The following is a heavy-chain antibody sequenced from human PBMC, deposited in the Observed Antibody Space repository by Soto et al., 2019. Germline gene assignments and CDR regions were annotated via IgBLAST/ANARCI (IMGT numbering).Heavy chain of an antibody. V-gene: IGHV3-74*01. CDR1: GFTFGNDW. CDR2: MNSDGSTT. Sequence: EVQLVESGGGLVQPGGSLRLSCAASGFTFGNDWMHWVRQAPGKGLEWVSRMNSDGSTTNCADSVEGRLTVSRDNARNNLTVPMNSQRAEGTAVYYCATAEVDYWGPGNLVTVSS. CDR3: ATAEVDY. J-gene: IGHJ4*02.